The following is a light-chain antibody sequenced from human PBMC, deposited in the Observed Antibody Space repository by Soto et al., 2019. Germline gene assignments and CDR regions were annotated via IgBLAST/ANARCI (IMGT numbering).Light chain of an antibody. CDR3: HQYNDWPPIT. J-gene: IGKJ4*01. CDR2: NAS. V-gene: IGKV3-15*01. Sequence: EIVMTQSPATLSVSPGERATLSCRASQSVSSKLAWYQQKPGQAPRLVIYNASTRATGIPPRFSGSGSGTDFTLTISSLQSEDFAIYFCHQYNDWPPITFGGGTKVEIK. CDR1: QSVSSK.